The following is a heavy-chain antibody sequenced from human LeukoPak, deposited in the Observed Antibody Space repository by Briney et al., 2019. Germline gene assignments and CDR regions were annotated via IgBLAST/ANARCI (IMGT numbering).Heavy chain of an antibody. Sequence: ASVTVSCKASGYPFSAHFLNWVRQAPGQGLEWMGNIDTTTGNPRYAQDFTGRFVFSLDTSVSTAYLQITSLKADDTAAYYCVRGTPTPGMDYWGQGTQVTVSS. J-gene: IGHJ4*02. CDR2: IDTTTGNP. D-gene: IGHD3-10*01. CDR1: GYPFSAHF. V-gene: IGHV7-4-1*02. CDR3: VRGTPTPGMDY.